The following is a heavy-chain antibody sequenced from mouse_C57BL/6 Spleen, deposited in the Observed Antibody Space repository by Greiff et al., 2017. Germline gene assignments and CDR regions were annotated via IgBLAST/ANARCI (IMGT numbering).Heavy chain of an antibody. D-gene: IGHD1-1*01. CDR3: AREGSSYAMDY. CDR1: GYTFTDYY. V-gene: IGHV1-26*01. J-gene: IGHJ4*01. Sequence: EVQLQQSGPELVKPGASVKISCKASGYTFTDYYMNWVKQSHGKSLEWIGDINPNNGGTSYNQKFKGKATLTVDKSSSTAYMELRSLTSEDSAVYYCAREGSSYAMDYWGQGTSVTVSS. CDR2: INPNNGGT.